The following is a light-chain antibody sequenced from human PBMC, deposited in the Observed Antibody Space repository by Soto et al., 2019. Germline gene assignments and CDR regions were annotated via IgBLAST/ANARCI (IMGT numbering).Light chain of an antibody. CDR2: DAS. CDR3: QQYSSYPRT. V-gene: IGKV1-5*01. CDR1: QSISSW. J-gene: IGKJ1*01. Sequence: DIQMTQSPSTLSASVGDRVTISCRASQSISSWLAWYQQKPGKAPKLLIYDASSLESGVPSRFSGSGSGIEFTLTISSLQPDDFATYYCQQYSSYPRTFGQGTKVEIK.